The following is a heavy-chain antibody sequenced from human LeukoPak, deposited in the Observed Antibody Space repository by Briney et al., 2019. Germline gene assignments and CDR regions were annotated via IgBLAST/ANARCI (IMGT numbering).Heavy chain of an antibody. CDR1: GFTFSDYF. V-gene: IGHV3-21*01. CDR3: ARVVFSGMDV. CDR2: ISGDTGHI. D-gene: IGHD3-16*01. Sequence: PGGSLRLSCAASGFTFSDYFINWVRQAPGKGLEWVSSISGDTGHIYYVDSVKGRFTISRDNAKNSLYLQTNSLRADDTAVYYCARVVFSGMDVWGLGTTVTVSS. J-gene: IGHJ6*02.